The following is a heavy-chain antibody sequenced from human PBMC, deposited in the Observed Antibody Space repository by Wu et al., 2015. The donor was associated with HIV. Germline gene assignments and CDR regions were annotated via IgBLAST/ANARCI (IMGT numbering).Heavy chain of an antibody. CDR3: AREMFGVRKGGRWVVCSI. CDR1: GGTFNSYA. D-gene: IGHD3-10*02. J-gene: IGHJ3*02. CDR2: IIPTFGTP. Sequence: QVQLVQSGTEVKKPGSSVKVSCKASGGTFNSYAISWVRQAPGQGLEWMGGIIPTFGTPNYAQKFQGRVTINTDESTSTAYMELRRLRSEDTAVYYCAREMFGVRKGGRWVVCSIWGRRT. V-gene: IGHV1-69*05.